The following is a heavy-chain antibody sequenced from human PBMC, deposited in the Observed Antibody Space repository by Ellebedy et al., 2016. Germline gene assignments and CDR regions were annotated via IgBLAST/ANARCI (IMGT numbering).Heavy chain of an antibody. D-gene: IGHD5-12*01. V-gene: IGHV4-59*08. J-gene: IGHJ3*02. Sequence: SETLSLTCTFSGGSIYSYYWSWIRQPPGKGLEWIGYTHYTGGTDSNPSLKSRVTMSVDTSKKQFSLRLNSVTAADTAVYYCVRHRFTGYEGHDAFDIWGQGTMVSVSS. CDR2: THYTGGT. CDR3: VRHRFTGYEGHDAFDI. CDR1: GGSIYSYY.